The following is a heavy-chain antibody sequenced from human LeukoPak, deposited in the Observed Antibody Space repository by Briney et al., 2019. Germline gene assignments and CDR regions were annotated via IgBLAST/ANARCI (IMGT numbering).Heavy chain of an antibody. V-gene: IGHV3-23*01. D-gene: IGHD3-3*01. CDR3: AKSLLRPGY. Sequence: GGSLRLSCAASGFPLRNYAMSWVRQAPGKGLEWVSDINGSGGSTYYADSVKGRFTISRDNSKNTLYLQMNSLRTEDTAVYYCAKSLLRPGYWGQGTLVTVSS. J-gene: IGHJ4*02. CDR2: INGSGGST. CDR1: GFPLRNYA.